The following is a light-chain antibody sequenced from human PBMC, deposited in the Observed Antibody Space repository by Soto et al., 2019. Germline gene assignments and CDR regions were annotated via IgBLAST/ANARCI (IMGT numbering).Light chain of an antibody. CDR3: QQYYNIPRT. Sequence: DIVMTQSPDSLAVSLGERATLNCKSSQSVLHSSNNKNYLAWYQQKPGQPPKLLIYWASTRESGVPDRFSGSGSGTDFTLTISSLQAEDVAVYYCQQYYNIPRTFGQGTKLEIK. J-gene: IGKJ2*01. CDR2: WAS. V-gene: IGKV4-1*01. CDR1: QSVLHSSNNKNY.